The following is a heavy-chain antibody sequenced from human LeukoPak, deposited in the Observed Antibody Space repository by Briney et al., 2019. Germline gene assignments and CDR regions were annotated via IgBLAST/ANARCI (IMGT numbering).Heavy chain of an antibody. Sequence: SETLSLTCAVSGYSISSGYYWGWIRQPPGKGLEWIGSIYHSGSTYYNPSLKSRVTISADTSKNQFSLKLSSVTAADTAVYYCARARGGITRLDYWGQGTLVTVSS. CDR2: IYHSGST. CDR3: ARARGGITRLDY. D-gene: IGHD1-14*01. CDR1: GYSISSGYY. V-gene: IGHV4-38-2*01. J-gene: IGHJ4*02.